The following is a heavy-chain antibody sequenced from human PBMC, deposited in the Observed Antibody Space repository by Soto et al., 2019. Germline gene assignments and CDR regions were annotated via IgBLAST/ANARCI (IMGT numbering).Heavy chain of an antibody. CDR3: ARRITMIVVGNSPDWFDP. CDR1: GGSISSGDYY. Sequence: SETLSLTCTVSGGSISSGDYYWSWIRQPPGKGLEWIGYIYYSGSTYYNPSLKSRVTISVDTSKNQFSLKLGSVTAADTAVYYCARRITMIVVGNSPDWFDPWGQGTLVTVSS. V-gene: IGHV4-30-4*01. J-gene: IGHJ5*02. D-gene: IGHD3-22*01. CDR2: IYYSGST.